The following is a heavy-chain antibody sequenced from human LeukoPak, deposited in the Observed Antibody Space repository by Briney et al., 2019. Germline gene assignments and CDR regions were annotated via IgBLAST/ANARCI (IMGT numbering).Heavy chain of an antibody. V-gene: IGHV1-24*01. J-gene: IGHJ3*01. Sequence: ASVKVSCKVSGDTLTELSMHWVRQAPGKGLEWMGGFDPKEGERVYAQNFQGRFTMTEDTSSGTAYMELNSLRSEDTAVYYCARDPALEGTEDYRDFGGVESVDAFDVWGQGTMVTVFS. D-gene: IGHD4-23*01. CDR2: FDPKEGER. CDR1: GDTLTELS. CDR3: ARDPALEGTEDYRDFGGVESVDAFDV.